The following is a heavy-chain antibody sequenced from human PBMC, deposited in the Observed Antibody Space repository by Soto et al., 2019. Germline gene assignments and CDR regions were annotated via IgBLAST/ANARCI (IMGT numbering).Heavy chain of an antibody. CDR3: ARDGGSSWYRVYYYYYGMDV. CDR2: IWYDGSNK. V-gene: IGHV3-33*01. CDR1: GFTFSSYG. Sequence: QVQLVESGGGVVQPGRSLRLSCAASGFTFSSYGMHWVRQAPGKGLEWVAVIWYDGSNKYYADSVKGRFTISRDNSKNTLYLQMNSLRAEDTAVYYCARDGGSSWYRVYYYYYGMDVWGQGTTVTVSS. J-gene: IGHJ6*02. D-gene: IGHD6-13*01.